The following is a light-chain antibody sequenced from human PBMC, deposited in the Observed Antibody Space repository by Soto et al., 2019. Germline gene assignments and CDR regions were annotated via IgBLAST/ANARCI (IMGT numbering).Light chain of an antibody. CDR2: AAS. Sequence: VLTPGPGPFPLSPVDTASLPCRTSQSLGSGYLAWYQQTPGQAPRILIHAASTRATGIPDRFSGSGSGTDFSLTISSLEPEDFAVYYCQQYDTSPRTFGQGTKVDI. CDR1: QSLGSGY. V-gene: IGKV3-20*01. J-gene: IGKJ1*01. CDR3: QQYDTSPRT.